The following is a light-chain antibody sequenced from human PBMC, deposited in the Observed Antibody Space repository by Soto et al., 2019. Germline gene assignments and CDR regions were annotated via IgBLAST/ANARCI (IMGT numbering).Light chain of an antibody. J-gene: IGKJ1*01. CDR1: QSIRTW. CDR2: DAS. V-gene: IGKV1-5*01. CDR3: QQYNTYST. Sequence: DIQMTQSPSPLSASVGDRVTITCRASQSIRTWLAWYQQKPGKAPKILIYDASSLESGVPSRFSGSGSGTEFTLTISSLQPEDFASYYCQQYNTYSTLGQGTKV.